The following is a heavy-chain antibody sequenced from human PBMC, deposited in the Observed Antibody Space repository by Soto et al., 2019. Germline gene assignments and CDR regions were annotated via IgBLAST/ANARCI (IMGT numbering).Heavy chain of an antibody. CDR1: GFIFRDYF. D-gene: IGHD6-6*01. V-gene: IGHV3-11*01. CDR3: AKGLGFSSSSWFDP. J-gene: IGHJ5*02. CDR2: ISTSGDTI. Sequence: QVKLVESGGGLVKPGGSLRLSCAASGFIFRDYFVSWFRQAPGKGLEWLSYISTSGDTIEYTDSVQGRFTMSRDNARNLVYLQMNSLRVDDTAVYYCAKGLGFSSSSWFDPWGQGTLVTVSS.